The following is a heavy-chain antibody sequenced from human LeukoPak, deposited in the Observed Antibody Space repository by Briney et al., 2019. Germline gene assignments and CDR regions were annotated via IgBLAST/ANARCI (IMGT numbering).Heavy chain of an antibody. Sequence: SETLSLTCTVSGGSISNNCWSWIRQPAGKGLEWIGRIYSSGSTNYNPSLKSRVTMSVDTSKNQFSLNLSSVTAADTAVYYCARGPYYSNALGHFDYWGQGTLVIVSS. V-gene: IGHV4-4*07. CDR3: ARGPYYSNALGHFDY. J-gene: IGHJ4*02. CDR1: GGSISNNC. D-gene: IGHD4-11*01. CDR2: IYSSGST.